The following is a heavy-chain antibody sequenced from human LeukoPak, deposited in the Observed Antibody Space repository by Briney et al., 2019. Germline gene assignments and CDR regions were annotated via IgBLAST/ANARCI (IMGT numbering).Heavy chain of an antibody. CDR2: IYSGGST. J-gene: IGHJ4*02. Sequence: GGSLRLSCAASEFSVGSNYMTWVRQAPGKGLEWVSLIYSGGSTYYADSVKGRFTISRDNSKNTLYLQMNSLRAEDTAVYYCARVPLEYGDYVSSLDYWGQGTLVTVSS. CDR1: EFSVGSNY. V-gene: IGHV3-66*01. CDR3: ARVPLEYGDYVSSLDY. D-gene: IGHD4-17*01.